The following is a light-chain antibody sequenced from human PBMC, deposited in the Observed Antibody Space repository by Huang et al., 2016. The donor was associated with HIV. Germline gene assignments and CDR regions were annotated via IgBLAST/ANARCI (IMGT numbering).Light chain of an antibody. V-gene: IGKV2-28*01. CDR1: QSLLHSHGYNY. Sequence: DIVMTQSPLSLPVTPGEPASISCRSSQSLLHSHGYNYLEWYVQKPGQSPLLLIYLGSNRASGVPDRFSGSGSVTDFTLKISRVEAEDVGVYYCMQALQTPRTFGQGTRLEIK. J-gene: IGKJ5*01. CDR2: LGS. CDR3: MQALQTPRT.